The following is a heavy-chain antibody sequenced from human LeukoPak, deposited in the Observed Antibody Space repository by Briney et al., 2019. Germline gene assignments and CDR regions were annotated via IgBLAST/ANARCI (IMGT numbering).Heavy chain of an antibody. Sequence: SETLSLTCTVSGGSISSYYWSWIRQPPGKGLEWIGSIYYSGSTYYNPSLKSRVTISVDTSKNQFSLKLSSVTAADTAVYYCARLDPYYFDYWGQGTLVTVSS. CDR1: GGSISSYY. V-gene: IGHV4-59*05. J-gene: IGHJ4*02. CDR2: IYYSGST. CDR3: ARLDPYYFDY.